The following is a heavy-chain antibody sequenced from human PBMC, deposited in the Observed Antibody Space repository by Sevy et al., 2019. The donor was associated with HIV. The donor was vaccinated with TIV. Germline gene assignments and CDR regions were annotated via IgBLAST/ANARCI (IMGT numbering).Heavy chain of an antibody. Sequence: SETLSLTCTVSGGSITSLYWNWIRQPPGKGLEWIANIYYNGHINYNPSLKSRVTLSLDTSKNQCSLRQSSVTAADTAMYYCAGENAWGRGYSWGQGTLVTVSS. J-gene: IGHJ4*02. CDR3: AGENAWGRGYS. CDR1: GGSITSLY. CDR2: IYYNGHI. D-gene: IGHD1-26*01. V-gene: IGHV4-59*08.